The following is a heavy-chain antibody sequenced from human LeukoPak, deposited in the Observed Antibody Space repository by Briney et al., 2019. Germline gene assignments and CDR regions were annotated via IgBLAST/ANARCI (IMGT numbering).Heavy chain of an antibody. CDR2: INAYNGDT. CDR1: GYTFTNYG. J-gene: IGHJ6*03. Sequence: WASVKVSCKASGYTFTNYGVSWVRQAPGQGLEWMGWINAYNGDTHYAQNLQGRLTMTTDTSTSMAFMELRSLRPDDTAVYFCARWGLVAPGTYYYYCMDVWGRGTTVTVSS. CDR3: ARWGLVAPGTYYYYCMDV. D-gene: IGHD2-2*01. V-gene: IGHV1-18*01.